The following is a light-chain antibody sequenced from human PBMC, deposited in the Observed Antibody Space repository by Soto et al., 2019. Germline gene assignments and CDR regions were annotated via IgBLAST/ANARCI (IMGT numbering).Light chain of an antibody. CDR1: SSDVGDYNL. V-gene: IGLV2-23*01. CDR2: EGS. CDR3: CSYAASSNVL. Sequence: QSALTQPASVSGSPGQSITISCTGTSSDVGDYNLVSWYHQHPGKAPKLMIYEGSKRPSGVSSRFSGSRSGNTAALTISGLQAEDEGDYYCCSYAASSNVLSGGGTKLTVL. J-gene: IGLJ2*01.